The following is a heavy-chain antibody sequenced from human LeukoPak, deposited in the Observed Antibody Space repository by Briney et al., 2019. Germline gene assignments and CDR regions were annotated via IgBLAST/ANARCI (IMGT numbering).Heavy chain of an antibody. J-gene: IGHJ3*02. Sequence: SETLSLTCTVSGASIRSRSYYWAWIRQSLGKGPEWIGSSDYSGSANYNLSLKSRVTMSVDTSTNQFSLRLSSVTAADTAVYYCATTMTARPHDAFDIWGQGTMVAVS. V-gene: IGHV4-39*01. CDR1: GASIRSRSYY. CDR3: ATTMTARPHDAFDI. D-gene: IGHD6-6*01. CDR2: SDYSGSA.